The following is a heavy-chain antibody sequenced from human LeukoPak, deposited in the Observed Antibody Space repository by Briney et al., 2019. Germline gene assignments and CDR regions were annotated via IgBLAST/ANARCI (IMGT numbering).Heavy chain of an antibody. CDR1: GYTFTAHY. Sequence: ASVKVSCKVSGYTFTAHYIHWVRQAPGQGLEWMGWLNPNSGGTRYAQKSQGRVTMTGDTSINTAYMELSGLTADDTALYYCASPYHYGSHWLDPWGQGTLVTVSS. CDR2: LNPNSGGT. CDR3: ASPYHYGSHWLDP. D-gene: IGHD3-10*01. V-gene: IGHV1-2*02. J-gene: IGHJ5*02.